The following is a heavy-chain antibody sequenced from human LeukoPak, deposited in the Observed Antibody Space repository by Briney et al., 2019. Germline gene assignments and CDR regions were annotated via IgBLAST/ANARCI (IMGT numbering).Heavy chain of an antibody. Sequence: PGGSLRLSCAASGFTFSNAWMSWVRQAPGKGLEWVGRIKSKTDGRTTDYAAPVKGRFTISRDDSKNTLYLQMNSLKTEDTAVYYCTTAAEEQWLVLLYYFDYWGQGTLVTVSS. CDR2: IKSKTDGRTT. CDR3: TTAAEEQWLVLLYYFDY. J-gene: IGHJ4*02. D-gene: IGHD6-19*01. CDR1: GFTFSNAW. V-gene: IGHV3-15*01.